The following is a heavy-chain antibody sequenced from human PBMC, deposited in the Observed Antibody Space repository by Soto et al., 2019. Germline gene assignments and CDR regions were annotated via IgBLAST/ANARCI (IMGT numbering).Heavy chain of an antibody. J-gene: IGHJ4*02. CDR2: IWYDGSNK. V-gene: IGHV3-30*02. CDR3: AKDGSHNFDY. Sequence: GGSLSLSCAASGFPFSSYGMHWVRQAPGKGLEWVAVIWYDGSNKYYADSVKGRFTISRDNSKNTLYLQMNSLRAEDTAVYYCAKDGSHNFDYWGQGTLVTVSS. CDR1: GFPFSSYG. D-gene: IGHD1-26*01.